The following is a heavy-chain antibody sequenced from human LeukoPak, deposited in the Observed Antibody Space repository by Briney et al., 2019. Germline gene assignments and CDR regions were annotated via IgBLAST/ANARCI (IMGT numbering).Heavy chain of an antibody. D-gene: IGHD1-1*01. CDR1: GFTLRSYT. CDR3: ARGTTSSYGSPRN. V-gene: IGHV3-21*01. Sequence: PGGSLRLSCAASGFTLRSYTMNWIRQAPGKGLEWVSLIASTSSHIFYADSVKGRFTMSRDNAKNSLYLQMNSLRAEDTGVYYCARGTTSSYGSPRNWGQGTLVTVSS. J-gene: IGHJ4*02. CDR2: IASTSSHI.